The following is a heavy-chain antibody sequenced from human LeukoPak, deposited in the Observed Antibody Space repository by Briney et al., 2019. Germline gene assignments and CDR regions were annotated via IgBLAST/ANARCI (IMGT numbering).Heavy chain of an antibody. V-gene: IGHV3-30-3*01. CDR3: ARGYGQWLVRSGIDY. CDR1: GFTFSSYA. Sequence: GGSLRLSCAASGFTFSSYAMHWVRQAPGKGLEWVAVISYDGSNKYYADSVMGRFTISRDNSKNTLYLQMNSLRAEDTAVYYCARGYGQWLVRSGIDYWGQGTLVTVSS. CDR2: ISYDGSNK. D-gene: IGHD6-19*01. J-gene: IGHJ4*02.